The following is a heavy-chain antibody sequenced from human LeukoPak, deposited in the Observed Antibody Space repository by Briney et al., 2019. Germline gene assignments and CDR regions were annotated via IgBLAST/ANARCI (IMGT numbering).Heavy chain of an antibody. CDR1: GASISSSSSY. CDR3: ARHEEGDTSSYSAFHI. J-gene: IGHJ3*02. D-gene: IGHD3-22*01. Sequence: KPSETLSLTCIVSGASISSSSSYWAWIRQPPGKGLEWMGSMFSRGSTYYNPSLKSRVTISVDTSKNHFSLRLSSMTAADTAVYYCARHEEGDTSSYSAFHIWGQGTMVNVSS. CDR2: MFSRGST. V-gene: IGHV4-39*01.